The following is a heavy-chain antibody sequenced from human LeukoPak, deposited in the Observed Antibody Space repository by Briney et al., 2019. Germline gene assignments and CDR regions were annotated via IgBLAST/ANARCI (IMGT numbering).Heavy chain of an antibody. CDR3: ARAYSSGWYASDHFDY. D-gene: IGHD6-19*01. J-gene: IGHJ4*02. V-gene: IGHV3-7*03. CDR1: GFTFSSYW. CDR2: IKQDGSEK. Sequence: PGGSLRLSCAASGFTFSSYWMSWVRQAPGKGLEWVANIKQDGSEKYYVDSVKGRFTISRDNAKNSLYLQMNSLRAEDTAVYYCARAYSSGWYASDHFDYWGQGTLVTVSS.